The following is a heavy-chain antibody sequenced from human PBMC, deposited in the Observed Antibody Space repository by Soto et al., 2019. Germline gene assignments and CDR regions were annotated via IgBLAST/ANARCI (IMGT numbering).Heavy chain of an antibody. CDR1: TDSFNDYY. V-gene: IGHV4-59*13. J-gene: IGHJ3*02. Sequence: QVRLHESGPGLVKPSETLSLTCTVSTDSFNDYYWTWIRQPPGKGLEWIESVYHTGNTNYNPSLESRVSISVDTAKIQFSLSLSSVTAADTAVYYCARDVGIHDAFDIWGQGTLVTVSS. CDR2: VYHTGNT. D-gene: IGHD5-18*01. CDR3: ARDVGIHDAFDI.